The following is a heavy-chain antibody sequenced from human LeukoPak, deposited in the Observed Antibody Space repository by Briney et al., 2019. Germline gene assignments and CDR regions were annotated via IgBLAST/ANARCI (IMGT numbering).Heavy chain of an antibody. CDR3: AGAVSGRFDY. Sequence: SETLSLTCTVSGGSMSPYHWGWIRQPPGKELEWTGYIYYSGSTNYNPSLKSRVTISVDTSKNQFSLKLSSVTAADTAIYYCAGAVSGRFDYWGQGTLVPVSS. CDR1: GGSMSPYH. D-gene: IGHD6-19*01. V-gene: IGHV4-59*08. J-gene: IGHJ4*02. CDR2: IYYSGST.